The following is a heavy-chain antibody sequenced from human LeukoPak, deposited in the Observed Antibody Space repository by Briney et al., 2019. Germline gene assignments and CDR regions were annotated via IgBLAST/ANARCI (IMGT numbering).Heavy chain of an antibody. CDR3: AREPYSSGWYNWFDP. CDR2: IYYSGST. J-gene: IGHJ5*02. D-gene: IGHD6-19*01. CDR1: GGSISSHY. V-gene: IGHV4-59*11. Sequence: SETLSLTCTVSGGSISSHYWSWIRQPPGKGLEWIGYIYYSGSTNYNPSLKSRVTISVDTSKNQFSLKLSSVTAADTAVYYCAREPYSSGWYNWFDPWGQGTLVTVSS.